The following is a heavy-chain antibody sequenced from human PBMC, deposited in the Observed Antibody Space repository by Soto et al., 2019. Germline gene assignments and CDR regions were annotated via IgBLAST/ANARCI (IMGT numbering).Heavy chain of an antibody. CDR2: IYYSGST. Sequence: SETLSLTCTISNGSIGSYYWTWIRQPPGKGLEWIGHIYYSGSTNYNPSLKSRLTLSLDTSKNQFSLKLTSVTAADTAVYYCARVGRLITAAGLLDAWGQGTLVTVS. CDR1: NGSIGSYY. V-gene: IGHV4-59*01. D-gene: IGHD6-13*01. J-gene: IGHJ5*02. CDR3: ARVGRLITAAGLLDA.